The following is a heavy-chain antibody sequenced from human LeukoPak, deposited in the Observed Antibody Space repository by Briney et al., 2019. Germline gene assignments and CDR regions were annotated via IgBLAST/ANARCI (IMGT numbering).Heavy chain of an antibody. V-gene: IGHV3-15*01. J-gene: IGHJ4*02. CDR2: MKSKSDGGTT. Sequence: NPGGSLRLSCAVSGFTFTAAWMSWVRQAPGKELEWVGRMKSKSDGGTTDYAAPVKGRFTISRDDSKTTLYLQMNSLKTEDTAVYYCTSVGYGEYYFDNWGQGTLVTVSS. CDR3: TSVGYGEYYFDN. D-gene: IGHD4-17*01. CDR1: GFTFTAAW.